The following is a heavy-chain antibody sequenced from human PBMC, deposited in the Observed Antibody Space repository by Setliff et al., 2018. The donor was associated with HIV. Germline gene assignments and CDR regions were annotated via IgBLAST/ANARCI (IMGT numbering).Heavy chain of an antibody. J-gene: IGHJ4*02. Sequence: PSETLSLTCTVSGGSINTGSYYWGWIRQPPGKGLESIGTIYYSGSTYYKSSLKSRLTISVDTSKNQFSLKMGSVTAADTAVYYCARARGPEGYFDSWGQGTLVTVSS. V-gene: IGHV4-39*07. D-gene: IGHD3-10*01. CDR3: ARARGPEGYFDS. CDR1: GGSINTGSYY. CDR2: IYYSGST.